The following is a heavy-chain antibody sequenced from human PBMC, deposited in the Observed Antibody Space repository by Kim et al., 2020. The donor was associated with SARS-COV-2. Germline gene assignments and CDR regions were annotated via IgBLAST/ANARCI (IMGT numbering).Heavy chain of an antibody. V-gene: IGHV4-31*03. D-gene: IGHD3-22*01. CDR2: IYYSGST. CDR3: ARARSSMIVVVTHFDY. CDR1: GGSISSGGYY. Sequence: SETLSLTCTVSGGSISSGGYYWSWIRQHPGKGLEWIGYIYYSGSTYYNPSLKSRVTISVDTSKNQFSLKLSSVTAADTAVYYCARARSSMIVVVTHFDYCGQGTLLTDSS. J-gene: IGHJ4*02.